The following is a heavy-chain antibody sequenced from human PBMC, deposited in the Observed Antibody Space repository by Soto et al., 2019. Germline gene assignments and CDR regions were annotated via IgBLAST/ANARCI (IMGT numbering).Heavy chain of an antibody. J-gene: IGHJ6*03. CDR3: ARVGRFLEWSYYMDV. Sequence: PGGPLILSCAASGFPVSSNYMSWVRPAPGKGLEWVSVIYSGGSTYYADSVKGRFTISRHNSKNTLYLQMNSLRAEDTAVYYCARVGRFLEWSYYMDVWGKGTTVTVSS. CDR1: GFPVSSNY. D-gene: IGHD3-3*01. CDR2: IYSGGST. V-gene: IGHV3-53*04.